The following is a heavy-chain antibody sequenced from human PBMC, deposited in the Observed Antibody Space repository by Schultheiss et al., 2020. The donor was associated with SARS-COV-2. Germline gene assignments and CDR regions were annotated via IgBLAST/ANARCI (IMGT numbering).Heavy chain of an antibody. Sequence: GESLKISCAASGFTFSRYNMNWVRQAPGKGLEWVAVIWYDGSNKYYADSVKGRFTISRDNSKNTLYLQMNSLRAEDTAVYYCARGMEEAAAIDYWGQGTLVTVSS. CDR1: GFTFSRYN. J-gene: IGHJ4*02. V-gene: IGHV3-33*08. CDR2: IWYDGSNK. CDR3: ARGMEEAAAIDY. D-gene: IGHD2-15*01.